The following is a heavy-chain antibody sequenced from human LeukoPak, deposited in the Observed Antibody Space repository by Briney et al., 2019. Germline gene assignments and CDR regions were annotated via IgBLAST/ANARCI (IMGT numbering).Heavy chain of an antibody. D-gene: IGHD6-19*01. CDR1: GFTFSSYG. Sequence: GGSLRLSCAASGFTFSSYGMHWVRQAPGKGLEWVASIKQDGSEKYYVDSVKGRFTISRDNAKNSLYLQMNSLRAEDTAVYYCARDQIAPYSSGWYGIDYWGQGTLVTVSS. CDR3: ARDQIAPYSSGWYGIDY. V-gene: IGHV3-7*01. CDR2: IKQDGSEK. J-gene: IGHJ4*02.